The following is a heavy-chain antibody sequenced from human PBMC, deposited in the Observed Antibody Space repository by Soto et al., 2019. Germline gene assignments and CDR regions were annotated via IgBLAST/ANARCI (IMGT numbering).Heavy chain of an antibody. D-gene: IGHD2-15*01. Sequence: GGSLRLSCAAAGLNFSSYWRHWVRPAPGKGLVWVSRINSDGSSTSYADSVKGRFTISRDNAKNTLYLQMNSLRAEDTAVYYCVRTSLVVAAATREDYWGQGTLVTVSS. J-gene: IGHJ4*02. V-gene: IGHV3-74*01. CDR1: GLNFSSYW. CDR3: VRTSLVVAAATREDY. CDR2: INSDGSST.